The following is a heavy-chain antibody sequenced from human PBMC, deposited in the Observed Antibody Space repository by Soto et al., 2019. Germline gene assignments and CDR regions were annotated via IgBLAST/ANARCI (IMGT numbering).Heavy chain of an antibody. CDR1: GGSISSSSYY. CDR2: IYYSGST. CDR3: ARFFSDYGDYYGYFDY. Sequence: SETLSLTCTVSGGSISSSSYYWGWIRQPPGKGLEWIGSIYYSGSTYYNPSLKSRVTISVDTSKNQFSLKLSSVTAADTAVYYCARFFSDYGDYYGYFDYWGQGTLVTVSS. J-gene: IGHJ4*02. V-gene: IGHV4-39*01. D-gene: IGHD4-17*01.